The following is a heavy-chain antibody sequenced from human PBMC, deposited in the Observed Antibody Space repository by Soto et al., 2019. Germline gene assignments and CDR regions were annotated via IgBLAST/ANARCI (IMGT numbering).Heavy chain of an antibody. CDR3: ARLRNDFWSGYSIYYYYMDV. Sequence: GESLKISCKGSGYSFTSYWIGWVRQMPGKGLEWMGIIYPGDSDTRYSPSFQGQVTISADKSISTAYLQWSSLKASDTAMYYCARLRNDFWSGYSIYYYYMDVWGKGTTVIVSS. V-gene: IGHV5-51*01. J-gene: IGHJ6*03. CDR1: GYSFTSYW. CDR2: IYPGDSDT. D-gene: IGHD3-3*01.